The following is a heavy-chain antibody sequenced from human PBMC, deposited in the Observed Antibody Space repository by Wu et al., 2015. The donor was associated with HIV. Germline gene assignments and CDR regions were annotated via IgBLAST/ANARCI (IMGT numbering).Heavy chain of an antibody. D-gene: IGHD2-21*02. Sequence: QVQLVQSGSEVKKPGASVKVSCKVSGYTLTELSMHWVRQAPGKGLEWMGGFDPEDGETIYAQKFQGRVTMTEDTSTDTAYMELSSLRSEDTAVYYCATTTYCGGDCYSRFDYWGQGTLVTVSS. J-gene: IGHJ4*02. V-gene: IGHV1-24*01. CDR3: ATTTYCGGDCYSRFDY. CDR2: FDPEDGET. CDR1: GYTLTELS.